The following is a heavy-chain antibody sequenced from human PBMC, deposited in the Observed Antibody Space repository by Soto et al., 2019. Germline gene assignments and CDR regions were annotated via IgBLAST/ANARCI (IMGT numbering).Heavy chain of an antibody. CDR3: ARQRSGYYRNNWFDP. D-gene: IGHD3-3*01. CDR1: GGSISSSSYY. J-gene: IGHJ5*02. V-gene: IGHV4-39*01. Sequence: PSETLSLTCTVSGGSISSSSYYWGWIRQPPGKGLEWIGNIYYSGSTYHNPSLKSRVTISVDTSKNQFSLKLSSVTAADTAVYYCARQRSGYYRNNWFDPWGQGILVTVSS. CDR2: IYYSGST.